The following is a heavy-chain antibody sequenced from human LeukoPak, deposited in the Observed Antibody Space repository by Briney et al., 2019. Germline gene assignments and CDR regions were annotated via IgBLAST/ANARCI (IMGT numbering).Heavy chain of an antibody. V-gene: IGHV4-34*01. CDR2: INHSGST. Sequence: SETLSLTCAVYGGSFSGYYWSWIRQPPGKGLEWIGEINHSGSTNYNPSLKSRVTISVDTSKNQFSLKLSSVTAEDTAVYYCARVDRDAFDIWGQGTMVTVSS. CDR3: ARVDRDAFDI. CDR1: GGSFSGYY. J-gene: IGHJ3*02.